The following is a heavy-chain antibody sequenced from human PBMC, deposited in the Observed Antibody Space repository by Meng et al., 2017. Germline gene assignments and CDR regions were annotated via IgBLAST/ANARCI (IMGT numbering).Heavy chain of an antibody. J-gene: IGHJ4*02. D-gene: IGHD6-13*01. Sequence: GGSLRLSCAASGFTFSSYAMHWARQAPGKGLEWVAVISYDGSNKYYADSVKGRFTISRDNSKNTLYLQMNSLRAEDTAVYYCAREGGYSSSWYYFDYWGQGTLVTVSS. V-gene: IGHV3-30*04. CDR3: AREGGYSSSWYYFDY. CDR1: GFTFSSYA. CDR2: ISYDGSNK.